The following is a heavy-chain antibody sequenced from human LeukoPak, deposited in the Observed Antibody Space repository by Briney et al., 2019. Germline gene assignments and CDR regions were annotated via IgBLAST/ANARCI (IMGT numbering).Heavy chain of an antibody. CDR3: ATNTMVRESQILDY. V-gene: IGHV4-61*01. CDR1: GGSVSSGSYY. J-gene: IGHJ4*02. D-gene: IGHD3-10*01. Sequence: PSESLSLTCTVSGGSVSSGSYYWSWIRQPPGKGLEWIGYIYYSGSTNYNPSLKSRVTISVDTSKNQFSLKLSSVTAADTAVYYCATNTMVRESQILDYWGQGTLVTVSS. CDR2: IYYSGST.